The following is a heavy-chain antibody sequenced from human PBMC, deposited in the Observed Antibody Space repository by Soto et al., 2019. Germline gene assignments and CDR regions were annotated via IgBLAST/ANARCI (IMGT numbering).Heavy chain of an antibody. Sequence: GASVKVSCKASGYTFTSYARNWVRQAPGQRLEWMGWINAGNGNTKYSQKFQGRVTITRDTSASTAYMELSSLRSEDTAVYYCARDVYYGSGNYYAWLGAFDIWGQGTMVT. CDR1: GYTFTSYA. V-gene: IGHV1-3*01. J-gene: IGHJ3*02. D-gene: IGHD3-10*01. CDR2: INAGNGNT. CDR3: ARDVYYGSGNYYAWLGAFDI.